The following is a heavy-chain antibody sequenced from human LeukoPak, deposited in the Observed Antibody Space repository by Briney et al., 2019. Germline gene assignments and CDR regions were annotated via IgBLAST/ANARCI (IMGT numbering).Heavy chain of an antibody. CDR1: GFAFNTYV. CDR2: INGGGSNT. D-gene: IGHD4/OR15-4a*01. Sequence: GGSLRLSCVASGFAFNTYVMSWVRQAPGKGLEWLAAINGGGSNTYYADSVKGRFTISRDNSKNMVYLQMNSLRADDTAVYYCAKTAVVITSRFDDWGQGALVTVSS. CDR3: AKTAVVITSRFDD. J-gene: IGHJ4*02. V-gene: IGHV3-23*01.